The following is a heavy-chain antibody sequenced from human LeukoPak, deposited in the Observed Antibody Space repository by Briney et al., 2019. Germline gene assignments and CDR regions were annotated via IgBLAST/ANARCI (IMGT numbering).Heavy chain of an antibody. Sequence: SETLSLTCTVSGGSISSYYWSWIRQPPGKGLEWIGYIYYSGSTNYNPSLKSRVTISVDTSKNQFSLKLSSGTAADTAVDYCARKQGGYDSWFDPWGQGTLVTVSS. D-gene: IGHD5-12*01. V-gene: IGHV4-59*01. CDR1: GGSISSYY. CDR2: IYYSGST. J-gene: IGHJ5*02. CDR3: ARKQGGYDSWFDP.